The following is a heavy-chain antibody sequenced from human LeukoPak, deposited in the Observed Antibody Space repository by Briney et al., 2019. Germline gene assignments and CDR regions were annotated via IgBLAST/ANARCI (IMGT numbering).Heavy chain of an antibody. D-gene: IGHD3-22*01. CDR3: ARLLVGVITTHSGDC. J-gene: IGHJ4*02. Sequence: SETLSLTCTVSGGSISSRSYYWGWIRQPPGKGLEWIGTVYYRGSTYYSPSLKSRVTISVDTSKNQFSLKLSSVTAADTAVYYCARLLVGVITTHSGDCWGQGTLVTVSS. CDR2: VYYRGST. CDR1: GGSISSRSYY. V-gene: IGHV4-39*01.